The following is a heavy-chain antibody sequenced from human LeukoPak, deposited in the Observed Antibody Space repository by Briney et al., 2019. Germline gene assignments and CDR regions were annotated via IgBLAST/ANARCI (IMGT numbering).Heavy chain of an antibody. V-gene: IGHV1-24*01. J-gene: IGHJ4*02. CDR2: FDPEDGET. Sequence: GASVKVSCKVSGYTLTELSMHWVRQALGKGLEWMGGFDPEDGETIYAQKFQGRVTMTEDTSTDTAYMELSSLRSEDTAVYYCATDRGYDFWSGYPLVYWGQGTLVTVSS. CDR1: GYTLTELS. CDR3: ATDRGYDFWSGYPLVY. D-gene: IGHD3-3*01.